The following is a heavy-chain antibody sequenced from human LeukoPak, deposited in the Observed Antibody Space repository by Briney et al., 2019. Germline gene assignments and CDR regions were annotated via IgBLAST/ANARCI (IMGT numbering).Heavy chain of an antibody. J-gene: IGHJ4*02. CDR2: ISYDGSNK. Sequence: GRSLRLSCAASGFTFSSYAMHWVRQAPGKGLEWVAVISYDGSNKYYADSVKGRFTISRDNSKNTLYLQMNSLRAEDTAVYYCAAPHSSSWYGSSVRFDYWGQGTLVTVSS. CDR3: AAPHSSSWYGSSVRFDY. V-gene: IGHV3-30-3*01. D-gene: IGHD6-13*01. CDR1: GFTFSSYA.